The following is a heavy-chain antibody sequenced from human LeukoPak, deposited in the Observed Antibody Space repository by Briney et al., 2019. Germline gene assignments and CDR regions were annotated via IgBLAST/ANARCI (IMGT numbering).Heavy chain of an antibody. CDR1: GFTFSTYA. CDR2: ISGSGGGT. V-gene: IGHV3-23*01. D-gene: IGHD3-16*02. Sequence: GGSLRLSCAASGFTFSTYAMNWVRQAPGKGLEWVSTISGSGGGTYYADSVKGRFTISRDNSKNTLYLQMNSLRAEDTAVYYCAKWTPYDYVWGSYRYSDYWGQGTLVTVSS. J-gene: IGHJ4*02. CDR3: AKWTPYDYVWGSYRYSDY.